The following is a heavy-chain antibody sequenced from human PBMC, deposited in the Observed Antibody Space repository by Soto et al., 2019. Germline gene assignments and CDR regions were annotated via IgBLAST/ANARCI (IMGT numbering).Heavy chain of an antibody. CDR3: VRGTTAWRGMDY. V-gene: IGHV3-74*01. J-gene: IGHJ4*02. D-gene: IGHD1-1*01. Sequence: GGSLRLSCAASGFTFSTYCMHWVRHTPGTGLVWVSRTCRYGRELYYADSVKGRFTISRDDAKNTPYLQMDSLRVEDTGIYYCVRGTTAWRGMDYWGQGALVTVPS. CDR2: TCRYGREL. CDR1: GFTFSTYC.